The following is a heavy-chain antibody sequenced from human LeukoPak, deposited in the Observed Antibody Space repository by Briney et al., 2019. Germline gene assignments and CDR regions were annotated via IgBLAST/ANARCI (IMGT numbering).Heavy chain of an antibody. CDR3: ARESEYSSSSSPLDY. CDR2: ISSSSSYI. Sequence: GGSLRLSCAVSGITLSNYGMSWVRQAPGKGLEWVSSISSSSSYIYYADSVKGRFTISRDNAKNSLYLQMNSLRAEDTAVYYCARESEYSSSSSPLDYWGQGTLVTVSS. CDR1: GITLSNYG. D-gene: IGHD6-13*01. V-gene: IGHV3-21*01. J-gene: IGHJ4*02.